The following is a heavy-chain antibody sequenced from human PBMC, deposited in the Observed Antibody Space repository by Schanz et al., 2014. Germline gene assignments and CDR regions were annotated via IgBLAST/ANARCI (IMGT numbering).Heavy chain of an antibody. CDR1: GFTLSNSD. V-gene: IGHV3-13*01. Sequence: EVQLVESGGGLVQPGGSLRLSCAASGFTLSNSDMHWVRQGTGKGLEWVSTIGYLGDTYYPDSVKGRFTDSRDSGQNSLDLQMNSRRAGDTAVYYCARGTDWNRDYWGQGALVTVSS. D-gene: IGHD1-1*01. CDR2: IGYLGDT. CDR3: ARGTDWNRDY. J-gene: IGHJ4*02.